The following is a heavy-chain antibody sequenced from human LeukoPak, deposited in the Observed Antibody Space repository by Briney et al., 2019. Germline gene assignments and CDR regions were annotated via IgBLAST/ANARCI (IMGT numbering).Heavy chain of an antibody. CDR2: INHSGST. CDR1: GGSFSGYY. V-gene: IGHV4-34*01. Sequence: SETLSLTCAVYGGSFSGYYWSWIRPPPGKGLEWIGEINHSGSTNYNPSLKSRVTISVDTSKNQFSLKLSSVTAADTAVYYCARGLNLAHPYMDVWGKGTTVTVSS. CDR3: ARGLNLAHPYMDV. J-gene: IGHJ6*03.